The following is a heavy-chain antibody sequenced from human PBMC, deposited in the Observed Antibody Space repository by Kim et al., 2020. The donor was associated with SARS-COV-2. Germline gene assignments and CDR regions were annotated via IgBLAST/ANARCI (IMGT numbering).Heavy chain of an antibody. D-gene: IGHD4-17*01. CDR2: T. Sequence: TKYEQNVQGRVIMTTDTSTNTAYMELWSLRSDDTAMYYCARGAYGDVSFDYWGQGTLVTVSS. V-gene: IGHV1-18*01. J-gene: IGHJ4*02. CDR3: ARGAYGDVSFDY.